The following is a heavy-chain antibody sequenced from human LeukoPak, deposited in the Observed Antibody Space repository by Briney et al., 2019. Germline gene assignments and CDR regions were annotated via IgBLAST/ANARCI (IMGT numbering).Heavy chain of an antibody. CDR1: GFTFSNYW. J-gene: IGHJ6*03. Sequence: GGSLRLSCAVSGFTFSNYWMYWVRQAPGKGLVWVSRINTDGSSTTYADSAKGQFTISRDNAKNTVHLQMNSLRAEDTAVYYCARGLVGLYYYYYYMDVWGKGTTVTVSS. CDR2: INTDGSST. V-gene: IGHV3-74*01. D-gene: IGHD2-21*01. CDR3: ARGLVGLYYYYYYMDV.